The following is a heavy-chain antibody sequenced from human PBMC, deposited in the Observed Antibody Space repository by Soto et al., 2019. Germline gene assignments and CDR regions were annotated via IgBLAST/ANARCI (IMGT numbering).Heavy chain of an antibody. CDR2: INHSGST. V-gene: IGHV4-34*01. CDR3: AREYLRYYYGMDV. J-gene: IGHJ6*02. CDR1: GGCFSGYY. Sequence: SETLALTCAVXGGCFSGYYWGWIRQPPGKGLEWIGEINHSGSTNYNPSLKSRVTISVDTSKNQFSLKLSSVTAADTAVYYCAREYLRYYYGMDVWGQGTTVTVSS. D-gene: IGHD3-16*01.